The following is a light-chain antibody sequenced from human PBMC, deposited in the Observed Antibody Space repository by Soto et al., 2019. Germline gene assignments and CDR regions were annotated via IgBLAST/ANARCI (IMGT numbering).Light chain of an antibody. CDR3: SSYTSSSTVV. CDR2: EVS. CDR1: SSDVGGYNY. J-gene: IGLJ2*01. Sequence: QSALTQPASVSGSPGQSITISCTGTSSDVGGYNYVSWYQQHPGKAPKLMIYEVSNRPSGVSNRFSGSKSGNTASLTISGLQAEDDADYYCSSYTSSSTVVFGGGTQLTVL. V-gene: IGLV2-14*01.